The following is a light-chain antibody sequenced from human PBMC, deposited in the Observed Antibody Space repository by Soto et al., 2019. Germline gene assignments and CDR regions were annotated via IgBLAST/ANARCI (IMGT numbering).Light chain of an antibody. V-gene: IGKV3-11*01. CDR1: QSVSSN. CDR3: QQRSDSRT. CDR2: GAS. Sequence: EIVMTQSPATLSVSPGERATLSCRASQSVSSNLAWYQQKPGQAPRLLIYGASNRATGIPARFSGSGSGTDFTLTISSLEPEDFAVYYCQQRSDSRTFGQGTKLEIK. J-gene: IGKJ2*01.